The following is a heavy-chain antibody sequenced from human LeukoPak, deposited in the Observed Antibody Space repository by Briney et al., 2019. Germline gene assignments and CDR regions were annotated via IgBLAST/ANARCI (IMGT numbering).Heavy chain of an antibody. CDR2: IYYSGST. V-gene: IGHV4-59*01. Sequence: SETLSLTCAVYGGSFSGYYWSWIRQPPGKGLEWIGYIYYSGSTNYNPSLKSRVTISVDTSKNQFSLKLSSVTAADTAVYYCAGRDVIVVVTADSDAFDIWGQGTMVTVSS. CDR1: GGSFSGYY. D-gene: IGHD2-21*02. CDR3: AGRDVIVVVTADSDAFDI. J-gene: IGHJ3*02.